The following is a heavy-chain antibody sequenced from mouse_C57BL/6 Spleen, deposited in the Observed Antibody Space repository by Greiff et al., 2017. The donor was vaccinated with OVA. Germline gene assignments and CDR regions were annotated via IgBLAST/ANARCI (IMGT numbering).Heavy chain of an antibody. CDR1: GYTFTSYW. CDR3: ARGAGDSSGYVAMDY. J-gene: IGHJ4*01. V-gene: IGHV1-61*01. CDR2: IYPSDSET. D-gene: IGHD3-2*02. Sequence: VQLQQPGAELVRPGSSVKLSCKASGYTFTSYWMDWVKQRPGQGLEWIGNIYPSDSETHYNQKFKDKATLTVDKSSSTAYMQLSSLTSEYSAVYYCARGAGDSSGYVAMDYWGQGTSVTVSS.